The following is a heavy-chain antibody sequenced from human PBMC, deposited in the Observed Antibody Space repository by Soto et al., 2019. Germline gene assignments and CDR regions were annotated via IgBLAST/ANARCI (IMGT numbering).Heavy chain of an antibody. CDR2: INPNSGNL. V-gene: IGHV1-8*01. CDR3: ARGPASGSYYLLAS. J-gene: IGHJ4*02. D-gene: IGHD3-10*01. Sequence: ASVKVSCKASGNTFTSYDINWVRQATGHGLEWMGWINPNSGNLGYAQKFQGRATMTRDTAIRTGYMEVSRLRSDDTGVYYCARGPASGSYYLLASWGQGTLVTVSS. CDR1: GNTFTSYD.